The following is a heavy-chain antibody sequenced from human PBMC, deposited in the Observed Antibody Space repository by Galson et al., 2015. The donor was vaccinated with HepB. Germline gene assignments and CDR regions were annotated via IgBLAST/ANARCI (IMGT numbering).Heavy chain of an antibody. Sequence: SLRLSCAASGFTFSSYAMHWVRQAPGKGLEYVSAISSNGGSTYYADSVKGRFTISRDNSKNTLYLQMSSLRAEDTAVYYCVKDADVVVVVAASYYFDYWGQGTLVTVSS. J-gene: IGHJ4*02. V-gene: IGHV3-64D*06. CDR2: ISSNGGST. D-gene: IGHD2-15*01. CDR1: GFTFSSYA. CDR3: VKDADVVVVVAASYYFDY.